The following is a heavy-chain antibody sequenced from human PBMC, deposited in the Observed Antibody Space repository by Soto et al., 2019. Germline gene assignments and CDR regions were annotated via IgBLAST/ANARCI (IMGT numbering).Heavy chain of an antibody. CDR1: DASVSSGSFY. D-gene: IGHD3-16*01. CDR2: ISHTGDT. CDR3: AGGGRWTYAFFDY. V-gene: IGHV4-61*01. Sequence: QVQLQESGPGLVKPSETLSLTCTVSDASVSSGSFYWNWIRQPPGKGLEWIGYISHTGDTFYNPSLKSRVTISRDTSKDQFSLKLTSATAGDSAFYFCAGGGRWTYAFFDYWGQGTLVPVSS. J-gene: IGHJ4*02.